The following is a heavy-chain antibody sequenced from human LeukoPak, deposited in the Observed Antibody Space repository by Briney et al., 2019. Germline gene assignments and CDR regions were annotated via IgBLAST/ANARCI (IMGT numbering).Heavy chain of an antibody. Sequence: SQTLSLTCAISGDSVSSNSVFWHWIRQSPSRGLEWLGRTYYRSKWYNDYAVSVKSRITINPDTSKNQFSLQLNSVTPEDTAIYYCVRQGSFLDYWGRGSLVTVSS. CDR3: VRQGSFLDY. J-gene: IGHJ4*02. V-gene: IGHV6-1*01. CDR1: GDSVSSNSVF. CDR2: TYYRSKWYN. D-gene: IGHD2/OR15-2a*01.